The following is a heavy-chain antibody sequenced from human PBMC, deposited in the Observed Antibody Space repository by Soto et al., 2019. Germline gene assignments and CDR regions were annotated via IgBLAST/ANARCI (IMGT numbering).Heavy chain of an antibody. CDR3: ARPRYCSGGSCSIDY. J-gene: IGHJ4*02. V-gene: IGHV3-48*01. Sequence: GGSLRLSCAASGFTFSSYSMNWVRQAPGKGLEWISYISSTGTTIYYADSVEGRFTISRGTARNSLHLQMNDLKAEDTAVYYCARPRYCSGGSCSIDYWGQGTLVTVSS. D-gene: IGHD2-15*01. CDR2: ISSTGTTI. CDR1: GFTFSSYS.